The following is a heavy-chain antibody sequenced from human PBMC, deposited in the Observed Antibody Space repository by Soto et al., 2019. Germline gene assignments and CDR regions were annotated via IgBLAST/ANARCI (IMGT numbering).Heavy chain of an antibody. J-gene: IGHJ6*02. V-gene: IGHV5-51*01. CDR2: IYPGDSDT. CDR3: AASIFYYGMDV. Sequence: GESLTISCQGSGYTFSNYWIWWVRQMPGKGLEWMGIIYPGDSDTKYNPSFQGQVTISADKSITTTYLQWSSLKASDTAIYYCAASIFYYGMDVWGQGTTVTVSS. CDR1: GYTFSNYW.